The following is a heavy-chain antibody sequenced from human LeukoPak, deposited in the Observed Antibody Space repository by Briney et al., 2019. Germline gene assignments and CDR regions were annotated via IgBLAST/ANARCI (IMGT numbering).Heavy chain of an antibody. Sequence: GGSLRLSCAASGFSFSSYGMHWVRQAPGKGLEWVTVIWYDGSNKYYAESVKGRFTISRDNSKNTLYLQMNSLRAQDTAVYYCASLRSGPRYGMDVWGQGTTVTVS. CDR2: IWYDGSNK. CDR1: GFSFSSYG. CDR3: ASLRSGPRYGMDV. V-gene: IGHV3-33*01. D-gene: IGHD3-3*01. J-gene: IGHJ6*02.